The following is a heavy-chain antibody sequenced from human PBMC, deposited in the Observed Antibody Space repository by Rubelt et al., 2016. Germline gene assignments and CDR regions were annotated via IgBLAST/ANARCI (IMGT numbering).Heavy chain of an antibody. Sequence: QVQLVESGGGVVQPGRSLGLSCAASGFTFSSYEMHWVRQAPGKGLEWVAVISYDGSNKYYADSVRGRFTGSRDNSKNAVYLQMNSLRPDDTALYYCARRATVSDHGLDVWGQGTTVTVSS. V-gene: IGHV3-30*04. CDR1: GFTFSSYE. J-gene: IGHJ6*02. CDR3: ARRATVSDHGLDV. D-gene: IGHD4-11*01. CDR2: ISYDGSNK.